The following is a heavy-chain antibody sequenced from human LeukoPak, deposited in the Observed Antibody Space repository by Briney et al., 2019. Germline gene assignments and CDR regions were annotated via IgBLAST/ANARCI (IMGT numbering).Heavy chain of an antibody. V-gene: IGHV1-2*04. CDR1: EYTFTGYY. CDR2: INPNSGGT. D-gene: IGHD6-13*01. J-gene: IGHJ4*02. Sequence: ASVKVSCKASEYTFTGYYMHWVRQAPGQGLEWMGWINPNSGGTNYAQKFQGWVTMTRDTSISTAYMELSRLRSDDTAVYYCARAIAAAGTGPYYFDYWGQGTLVTVSS. CDR3: ARAIAAAGTGPYYFDY.